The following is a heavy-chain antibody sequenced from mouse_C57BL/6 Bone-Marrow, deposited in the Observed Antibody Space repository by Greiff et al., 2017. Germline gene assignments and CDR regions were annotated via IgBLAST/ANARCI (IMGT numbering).Heavy chain of an antibody. V-gene: IGHV1-55*01. CDR3: ARYWDALYYAMDY. CDR2: IYPGSGST. Sequence: QVQLQQPGAELVKPGASVKMSCKASGYTFTSYWITWVKQRPGQGLEWIGDIYPGSGSTNYNAKFKSKATLTVDTSSSPAYMQLSSLTSEDSAVYYCARYWDALYYAMDYWGQGTSVTVSS. D-gene: IGHD4-1*01. J-gene: IGHJ4*01. CDR1: GYTFTSYW.